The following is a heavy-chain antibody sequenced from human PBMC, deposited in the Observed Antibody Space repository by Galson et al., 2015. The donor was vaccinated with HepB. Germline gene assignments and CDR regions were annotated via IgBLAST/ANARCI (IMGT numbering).Heavy chain of an antibody. V-gene: IGHV3-30-3*01. D-gene: IGHD3-16*01. Sequence: LRLSCAASGFTFSSYAMHWVRQAPGKGLEWVAVISYDGSNKYYADSVKGRFTISRDNSKNTLYLQMNSLRAEDTAVYYCARGGSYYYYGMDVWGQGTTVTVSS. CDR1: GFTFSSYA. CDR2: ISYDGSNK. CDR3: ARGGSYYYYGMDV. J-gene: IGHJ6*02.